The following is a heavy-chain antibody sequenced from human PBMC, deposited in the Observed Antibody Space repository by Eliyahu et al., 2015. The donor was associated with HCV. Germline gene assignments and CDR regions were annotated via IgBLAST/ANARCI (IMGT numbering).Heavy chain of an antibody. D-gene: IGHD3-22*01. Sequence: QVQLXESGGGVVQPGRXLRLSCAASGFTFSXYGXHWVRQAPGKGVEWVAVISYDGSNKYYADSVKGRFTISRDNSKNTLYLQMNSLRAEDTAVYYCAKDSSYDSSGIYNWGQGTLVTVSS. V-gene: IGHV3-30*18. CDR3: AKDSSYDSSGIYN. J-gene: IGHJ4*02. CDR1: GFTFSXYG. CDR2: ISYDGSNK.